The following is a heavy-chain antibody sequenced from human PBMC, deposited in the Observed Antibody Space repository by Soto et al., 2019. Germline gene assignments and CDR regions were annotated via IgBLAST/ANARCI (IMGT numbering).Heavy chain of an antibody. CDR1: GFTFDTYG. D-gene: IGHD1-1*01. CDR3: ARVTPGNNLYYFSGLDF. Sequence: PGGSLRLSCVASGFTFDTYGIHWVRQAPGKGLQWVALISYEGSNTYYADSVRGRFTISRDNSKNALYLQMNTLRPEDTGVYYCARVTPGNNLYYFSGLDFWGQGTSVTVLL. CDR2: ISYEGSNT. V-gene: IGHV3-30-3*01. J-gene: IGHJ6*02.